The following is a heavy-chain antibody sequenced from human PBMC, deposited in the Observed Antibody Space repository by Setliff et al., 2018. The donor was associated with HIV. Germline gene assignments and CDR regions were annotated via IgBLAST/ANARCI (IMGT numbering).Heavy chain of an antibody. CDR1: GFTFSSFW. J-gene: IGHJ6*02. D-gene: IGHD3-16*01. V-gene: IGHV3-7*01. Sequence: PGGSLRLSCAASGFTFSSFWMSWVRQAPGKGLEWVANINQVESEKYYVDSVKSRFTISRDNAKNSLYLQMNSLGVEDTAIYFSVRGKRYAYTSGGLDVWGQGTTVTVSS. CDR2: INQVESEK. CDR3: VRGKRYAYTSGGLDV.